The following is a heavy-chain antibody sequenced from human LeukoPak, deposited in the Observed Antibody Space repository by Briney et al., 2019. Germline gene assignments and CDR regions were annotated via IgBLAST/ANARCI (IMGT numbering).Heavy chain of an antibody. CDR3: AKERYIWDYYDSSGYYQRFFDY. Sequence: SGTLSLTCAVSGGSISSSNWWSWVRQPPGKGLEWIGEIYHSGSTNYNPSLKSRVTISVDMSKNQFSLKLSSVTAADTAVYYCAKERYIWDYYDSSGYYQRFFDYWGQGTLVTVSS. CDR2: IYHSGST. D-gene: IGHD3-22*01. J-gene: IGHJ4*02. V-gene: IGHV4-4*02. CDR1: GGSISSSNW.